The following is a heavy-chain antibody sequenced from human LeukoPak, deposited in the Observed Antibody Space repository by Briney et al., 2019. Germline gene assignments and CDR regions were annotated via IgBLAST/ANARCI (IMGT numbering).Heavy chain of an antibody. CDR2: VNKDGTST. CDR1: GFTFSDYW. V-gene: IGHV3-74*01. D-gene: IGHD6-6*01. CDR3: ARGGSSFAPQDV. Sequence: GGSLRLSCAASGFTFSDYWMHWVRQTPGEGLVWVSRVNKDGTSTTYADSVKGRFTISRDNSKNTLYLQMNSLRAEDTAVYYCARGGSSFAPQDVWGKGTTVTVSS. J-gene: IGHJ6*04.